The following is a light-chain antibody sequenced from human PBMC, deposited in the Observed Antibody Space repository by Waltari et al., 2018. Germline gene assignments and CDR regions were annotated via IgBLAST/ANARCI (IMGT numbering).Light chain of an antibody. J-gene: IGLJ2*01. CDR1: SSDVGTYNY. V-gene: IGLV2-14*03. CDR3: NSYSSSSSLVL. Sequence: SALTQPASVSGSPGQSITISCPGTSSDVGTYNYVSWYQQHPGKAPKLMIYDVSNRPSGVSDRFSGSKSGNTASLTISGLQAEDEADYYCNSYSSSSSLVLFGGGTKLTVV. CDR2: DVS.